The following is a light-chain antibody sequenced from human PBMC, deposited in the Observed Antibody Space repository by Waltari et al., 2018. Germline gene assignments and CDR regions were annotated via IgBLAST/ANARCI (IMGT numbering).Light chain of an antibody. Sequence: EIVLTQSPATLSLSPGERATLSCRARQSVSSYLAWYQQKPGQAPRLLIYGASTRATGIPARFSGSGSGTEFTLTISSLQSEDFAVYYCQQYNNWPMYTFGQGTKLEIK. CDR2: GAS. CDR3: QQYNNWPMYT. V-gene: IGKV3-15*01. J-gene: IGKJ2*01. CDR1: QSVSSY.